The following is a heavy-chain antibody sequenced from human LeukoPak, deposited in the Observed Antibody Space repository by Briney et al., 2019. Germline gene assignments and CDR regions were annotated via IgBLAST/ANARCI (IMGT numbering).Heavy chain of an antibody. CDR2: IYSGGYT. CDR1: GFTVSSNY. CDR3: AREKAGYYDSSGYYTLSGGFVY. J-gene: IGHJ4*02. D-gene: IGHD3-22*01. V-gene: IGHV3-66*01. Sequence: GGSLRLSCAASGFTVSSNYMSWVRQAPGKGLEWVSVIYSGGYTYYADSVKGRFTISRDNSKNTLYLQMNSLRAEDTAVYYCAREKAGYYDSSGYYTLSGGFVYWGQGTLVTVSS.